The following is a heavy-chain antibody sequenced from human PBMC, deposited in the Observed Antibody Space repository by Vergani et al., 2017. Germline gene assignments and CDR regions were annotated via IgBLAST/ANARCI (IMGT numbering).Heavy chain of an antibody. CDR3: ARDPLFYYYDSSGAEPWFDP. CDR2: IYSGGST. D-gene: IGHD3-22*01. V-gene: IGHV3-66*02. J-gene: IGHJ5*02. Sequence: EVQLVESGGGLVQPGGSLRLSCAASGFTVSSNYMSWVRQAPGKGLEWVSVIYSGGSTYYADSVKGRFTISRDNSKNTLYLQMNSLRAEDTAVYYCARDPLFYYYDSSGAEPWFDPWGQGTLVTGSS. CDR1: GFTVSSNY.